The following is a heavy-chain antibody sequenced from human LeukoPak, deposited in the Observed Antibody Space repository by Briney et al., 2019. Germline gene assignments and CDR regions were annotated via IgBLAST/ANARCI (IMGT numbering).Heavy chain of an antibody. J-gene: IGHJ4*02. V-gene: IGHV1-18*01. Sequence: VASVKVSCKASGYTFTSYGISWVRQAPGQGLEWMGWISAYNGNTNYAQKLQGRVTMTTDTSTSTAYMELRSLKSDDTAVYYCARDWGPFRTTTTMGAYWGQGTLVTVSS. CDR3: ARDWGPFRTTTTMGAY. D-gene: IGHD2/OR15-2a*01. CDR2: ISAYNGNT. CDR1: GYTFTSYG.